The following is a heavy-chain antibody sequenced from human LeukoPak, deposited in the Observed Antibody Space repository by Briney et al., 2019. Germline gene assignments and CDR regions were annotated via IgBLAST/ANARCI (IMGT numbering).Heavy chain of an antibody. CDR2: INPSGGST. Sequence: GASVKVSCKASGYTFTSYYMHWVRQAPGQGLEWMGIINPSGGSTSYAQKFQGRVTMTRDTSTSTVYMELSSLRSEDTAVYYCARDHGRGTMIVVVINAFDIWGQGTMVTVSS. J-gene: IGHJ3*02. CDR3: ARDHGRGTMIVVVINAFDI. CDR1: GYTFTSYY. V-gene: IGHV1-46*01. D-gene: IGHD3-22*01.